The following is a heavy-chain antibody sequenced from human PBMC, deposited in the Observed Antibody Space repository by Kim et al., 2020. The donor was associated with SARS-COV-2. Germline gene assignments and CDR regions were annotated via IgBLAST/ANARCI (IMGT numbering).Heavy chain of an antibody. D-gene: IGHD4-17*01. Sequence: GGSLRLSCAASGFTFSSYAMHWVRQAPGEGLECVALISINGITINYAASVKGRFTISRDNSRSTLYLQMNSLRGEDTAAYYCVRDDYGSLDYWGQGTLVTVSS. J-gene: IGHJ4*02. CDR1: GFTFSSYA. CDR3: VRDDYGSLDY. V-gene: IGHV3-30*04. CDR2: ISINGITI.